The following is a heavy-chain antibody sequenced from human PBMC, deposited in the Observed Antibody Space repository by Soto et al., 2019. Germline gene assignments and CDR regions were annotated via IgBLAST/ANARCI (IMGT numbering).Heavy chain of an antibody. V-gene: IGHV3-21*01. J-gene: IGHJ4*02. CDR1: GFTFTRYS. CDR3: ARESEDLTSNFDY. CDR2: ISSTTNYI. Sequence: GGSLRLSCAASGFTFTRYSMNWVRQAPGKGLEWVSSISSTTNYIYYADSMKGRFTVSRDNAKNSVYLEMNSLSAEDTAVYYCARESEDLTSNFDYWGQGTLVTVST.